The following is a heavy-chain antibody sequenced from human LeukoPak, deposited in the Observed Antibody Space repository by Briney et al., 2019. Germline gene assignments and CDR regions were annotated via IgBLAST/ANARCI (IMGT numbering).Heavy chain of an antibody. CDR2: TYYRSKWYT. CDR1: GDSVSSKSAA. D-gene: IGHD3-10*01. CDR3: ARDSGRRLDV. Sequence: SQTLSLTCAISGDSVSSKSAAWNWIRQSPSRGLEWLTRTYYRSKWYTDYAVSVKSRVIINPDTSKNHFSLQLNSVTPEDTAVYYCARDSGRRLDVWGQGTTVTVSS. V-gene: IGHV6-1*01. J-gene: IGHJ6*02.